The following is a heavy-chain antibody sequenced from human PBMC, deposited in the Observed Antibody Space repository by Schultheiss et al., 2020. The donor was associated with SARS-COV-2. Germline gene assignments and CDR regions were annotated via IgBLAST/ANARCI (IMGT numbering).Heavy chain of an antibody. J-gene: IGHJ4*02. CDR3: AREGAGTEGFDY. Sequence: GGSLRLSCAASGFTFSNAWMTWVRQAPGKGLEWVGRIKSKIDGGTTDYAAPVKGRFTISRDDSKNTLYLQMNSLRAEDTAVYYCAREGAGTEGFDYWGQGTLVTVSS. CDR1: GFTFSNAW. D-gene: IGHD6-13*01. CDR2: IKSKIDGGTT. V-gene: IGHV3-15*01.